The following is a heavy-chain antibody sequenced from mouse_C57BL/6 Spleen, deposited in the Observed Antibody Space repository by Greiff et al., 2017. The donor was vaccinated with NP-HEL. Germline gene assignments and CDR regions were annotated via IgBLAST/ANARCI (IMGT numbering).Heavy chain of an antibody. J-gene: IGHJ2*01. CDR3: TRGPYSNYFDY. Sequence: QVQLQQSGAELVRPWASVTLSCKASGYTFTDYEMHWVKQTPVHGLEWIGAIDPETGGTAYNQKFKGKAILTADKSSSTAYMELRSLTSEDSAVYYCTRGPYSNYFDYWGQGTTLTVSS. CDR1: GYTFTDYE. V-gene: IGHV1-15*01. CDR2: IDPETGGT. D-gene: IGHD2-5*01.